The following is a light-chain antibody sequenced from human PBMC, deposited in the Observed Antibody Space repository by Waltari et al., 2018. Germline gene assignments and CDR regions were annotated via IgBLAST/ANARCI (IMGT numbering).Light chain of an antibody. CDR3: QQGNSFPYT. CDR2: AAS. Sequence: DIQMTQSPSSLSASVGDRVTITCRASQDIGSWLAWYQQKPGKAPKLLIYAASRLESGVPPRCSGSGSGTDFILAISSLQPEDCGTFYCQQGNSFPYTFGQGTKLEI. CDR1: QDIGSW. V-gene: IGKV1-12*01. J-gene: IGKJ2*01.